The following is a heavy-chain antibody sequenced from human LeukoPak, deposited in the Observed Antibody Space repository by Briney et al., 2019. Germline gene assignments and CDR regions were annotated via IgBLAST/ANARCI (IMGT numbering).Heavy chain of an antibody. D-gene: IGHD5-12*01. CDR2: ISGSGDTT. CDR3: AKGAVNGGYGPLHY. V-gene: IGHV3-23*01. CDR1: GFTFSSYA. Sequence: QAGGSLRLSCAASGFTFSSYAMSWVRQAPGKGLEWVSVISGSGDTTYYAASVKGRFTISRDNSKNTLYLQMNSLRGEDTAVCYCAKGAVNGGYGPLHYWGQGALVTVSS. J-gene: IGHJ4*02.